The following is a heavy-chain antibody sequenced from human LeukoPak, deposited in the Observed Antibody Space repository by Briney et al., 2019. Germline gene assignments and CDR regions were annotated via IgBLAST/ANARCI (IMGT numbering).Heavy chain of an antibody. CDR1: GFTFDDYA. CDR3: AKDNEGFSPDAFDI. CDR2: ISWNSGSI. J-gene: IGHJ3*02. Sequence: PGGSLRLSCAASGFTFDDYAMHWVRQAPGKGLEWVSGISWNSGSIGYADSVKGRFTISRDNAKNSLYLQMNSLRAEDTALYYCAKDNEGFSPDAFDIWGQGTMVTVSS. D-gene: IGHD3-10*01. V-gene: IGHV3-9*01.